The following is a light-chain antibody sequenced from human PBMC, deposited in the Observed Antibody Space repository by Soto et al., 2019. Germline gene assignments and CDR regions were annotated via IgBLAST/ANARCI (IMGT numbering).Light chain of an antibody. V-gene: IGKV1-5*03. CDR3: QHYNSYSEA. CDR1: QTISSW. J-gene: IGKJ1*01. CDR2: KAS. Sequence: DIQMAQSPSTLPANIGDRVIITCRASQTISSWLALYQQKPGKAPKLLIYKASTLKSGVPSRFSGSGSGTEFTLTISSLQPDDFATYYCQHYNSYSEAFGQGTKVDIK.